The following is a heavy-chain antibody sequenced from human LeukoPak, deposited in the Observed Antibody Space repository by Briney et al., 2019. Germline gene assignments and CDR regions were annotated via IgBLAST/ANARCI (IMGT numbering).Heavy chain of an antibody. V-gene: IGHV3-48*03. Sequence: GGSLRLSCAASGFTFSSYEMNWVRQAPGKGLEWVSYISSSGSTIYYADSVKGRFTISRDNAKNSLYLQMNSLRAEDMAVYYCARGGGLLRSIPNYYYYYGMDVWGQGTTVTVSS. CDR1: GFTFSSYE. J-gene: IGHJ6*02. CDR3: ARGGGLLRSIPNYYYYYGMDV. D-gene: IGHD2/OR15-2a*01. CDR2: ISSSGSTI.